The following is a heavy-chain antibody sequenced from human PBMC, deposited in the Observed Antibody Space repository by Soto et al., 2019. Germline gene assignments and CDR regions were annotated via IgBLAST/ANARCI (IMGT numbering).Heavy chain of an antibody. J-gene: IGHJ6*03. CDR2: IYYSGST. V-gene: IGHV4-39*01. Sequence: TSETLSLTCTVSGGSISSSSYYWGWIRQPPGKGLEWIGSIYYSGSTYYNPSLKSRVTISVDTSKNQFSLKLSSVTAADTAVYYCASWATSYYYYYYMDVWGKGTTVNVSS. CDR3: ASWATSYYYYYYMDV. D-gene: IGHD5-12*01. CDR1: GGSISSSSYY.